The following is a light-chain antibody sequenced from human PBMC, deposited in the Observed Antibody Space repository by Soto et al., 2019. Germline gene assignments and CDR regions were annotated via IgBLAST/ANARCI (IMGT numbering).Light chain of an antibody. CDR2: GKN. V-gene: IGLV1-40*01. CDR3: QSYDSSLSAVV. Sequence: QSVLTQPPSVSGAPGQRVTISCTGSSSNIGAGYDGHWYQQLPGTAPKLLIYGKNNRPSGVPDRFSGSKSGTSASLAITGLQAEDEADYYCQSYDSSLSAVVFGGGTKLTVL. J-gene: IGLJ3*02. CDR1: SSNIGAGYD.